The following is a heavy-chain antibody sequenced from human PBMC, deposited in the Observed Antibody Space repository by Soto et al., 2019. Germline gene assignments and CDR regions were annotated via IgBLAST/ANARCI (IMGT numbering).Heavy chain of an antibody. D-gene: IGHD3-22*01. V-gene: IGHV3-11*01. J-gene: IGHJ4*02. CDR3: ARDLGYYDSSGYLDY. Sequence: GGSLRLSCAASGFTFSDYYMSWIRQAPGKGLEWVSYISSSGDIIYYADSMKGRFTISRDNAKNSLYLQMNNLRAEDTAVYYCARDLGYYDSSGYLDYWGQGTLVTVSS. CDR2: ISSSGDII. CDR1: GFTFSDYY.